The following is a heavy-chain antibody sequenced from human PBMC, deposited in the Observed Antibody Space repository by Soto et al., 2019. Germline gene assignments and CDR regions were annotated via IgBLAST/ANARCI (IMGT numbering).Heavy chain of an antibody. Sequence: GGSVKVYFKASGYPFTGYYMHLVRQAPGQGLEWMGWINPNSGGTNYAQKFQGRVTMTRDTSISTAYMELSRLRSDDTAVYYCARDSSGAGGAPYYYYYGMDVWGQGTTVTVS. D-gene: IGHD2-15*01. CDR2: INPNSGGT. CDR1: GYPFTGYY. J-gene: IGHJ6*02. CDR3: ARDSSGAGGAPYYYYYGMDV. V-gene: IGHV1-2*02.